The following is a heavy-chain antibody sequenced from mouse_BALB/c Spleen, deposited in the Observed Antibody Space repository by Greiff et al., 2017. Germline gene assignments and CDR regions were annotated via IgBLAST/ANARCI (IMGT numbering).Heavy chain of an antibody. V-gene: IGHV5-6*02. CDR2: ISSGGSYT. J-gene: IGHJ3*01. CDR1: GFTFSSYG. D-gene: IGHD2-4*01. CDR3: ARHGGLRLWFAY. Sequence: EVMLVESGGDLVKPGGSLKLSCAASGFTFSSYGMSWVRQTPDKRLEWVATISSGGSYTYYPDSVKGRFTISRDNAKNTLYLQMSSLKSEDTAMYYCARHGGLRLWFAYWGQGTLVTVSA.